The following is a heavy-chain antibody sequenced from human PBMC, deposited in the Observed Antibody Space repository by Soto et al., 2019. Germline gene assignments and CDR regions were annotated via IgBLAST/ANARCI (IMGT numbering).Heavy chain of an antibody. V-gene: IGHV1-69*08. D-gene: IGHD4-4*01. CDR3: AGDPDSHYNDSHASSYP. Sequence: QVQLVQSGAEVKKPGSSVKVSCKASEGTFSTYTITWVRQAPGQGLEWMGRIIPIIGIINYAQKFQGRVTISADKFTGTACMELTGLRSDDTAVYYCAGDPDSHYNDSHASSYPWGQGTLVTVSS. CDR1: EGTFSTYT. CDR2: IIPIIGII. J-gene: IGHJ5*02.